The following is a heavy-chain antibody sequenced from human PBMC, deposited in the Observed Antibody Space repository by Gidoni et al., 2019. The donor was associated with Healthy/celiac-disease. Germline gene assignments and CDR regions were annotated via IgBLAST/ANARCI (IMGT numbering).Heavy chain of an antibody. D-gene: IGHD5-12*01. CDR1: GGSISRSSYY. V-gene: IGHV4-39*01. CDR3: ARVGWLRLGRWFDP. J-gene: IGHJ5*02. CDR2: IYYSGST. Sequence: QLQLQESGPGLVKPSEPLSLTCTVSGGSISRSSYYWAWIRQPPGKGLEWIGSIYYSGSTYYNPSLKSRVTISVDTSKNQFSLKLSSVTAADTAVYYCARVGWLRLGRWFDPWGQGTLVTVSS.